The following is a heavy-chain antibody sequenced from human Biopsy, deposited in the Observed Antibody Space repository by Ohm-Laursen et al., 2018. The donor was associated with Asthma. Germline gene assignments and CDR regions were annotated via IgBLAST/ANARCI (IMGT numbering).Heavy chain of an antibody. V-gene: IGHV3-30*03. CDR3: ARDGPELPTELDY. CDR1: GFTFSNYY. Sequence: SLRLSCAASGFTFSNYYMNWVRQAPGKGLEWVAVILNDGNNKYYVDSVKGRFTISRDNSKNTLYLQMNSLTVEDTAVYYCARDGPELPTELDYWGPGTLVTVSS. D-gene: IGHD1-14*01. J-gene: IGHJ4*02. CDR2: ILNDGNNK.